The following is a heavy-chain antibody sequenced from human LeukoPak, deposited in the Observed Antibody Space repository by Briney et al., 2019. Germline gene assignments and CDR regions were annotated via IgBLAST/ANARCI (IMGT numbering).Heavy chain of an antibody. CDR1: GFTFSSYW. CDR3: ASPSSWYSYYYGMDV. V-gene: IGHV3-74*01. CDR2: INSDGSST. Sequence: GGSLRLSCAASGFTFSSYWMYWVRQAPGKGLVWVSRINSDGSSTSYADSVKGRFTISRDNAKNTLYLQMNSLRAEDTAVYYCASPSSWYSYYYGMDVWGQGTTVTVSS. J-gene: IGHJ6*02. D-gene: IGHD6-13*01.